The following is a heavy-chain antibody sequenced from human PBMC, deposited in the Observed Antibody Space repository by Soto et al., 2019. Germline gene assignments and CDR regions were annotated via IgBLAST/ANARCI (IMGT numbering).Heavy chain of an antibody. V-gene: IGHV3-23*01. J-gene: IGHJ4*02. D-gene: IGHD6-6*01. CDR3: AKGVLDRGVDS. CDR2: ITENGANT. Sequence: EVQVLESGGGLVQSGGSLRLSCAASGFTFRNYAMTWVRQATGQGLEYVSSITENGANTYYASSVKGRFTISRDNSKNTLYLQMNSLIAEDTAIYYCAKGVLDRGVDSWGQGTLVTVSS. CDR1: GFTFRNYA.